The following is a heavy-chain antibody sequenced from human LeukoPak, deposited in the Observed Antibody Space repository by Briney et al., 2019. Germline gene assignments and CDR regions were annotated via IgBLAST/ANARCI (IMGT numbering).Heavy chain of an antibody. Sequence: PSETLSLTCTVSGGSISSGDYYWSWIRQPPGKGLEWIGYIYYSGSTYYNPSLKSRVTISVDTSKNQFSLKLSSVTAADTAVYYCASYGDLQYLQHWGQGTLVTVSS. CDR1: GGSISSGDYY. J-gene: IGHJ1*01. CDR2: IYYSGST. CDR3: ASYGDLQYLQH. D-gene: IGHD4-17*01. V-gene: IGHV4-30-4*08.